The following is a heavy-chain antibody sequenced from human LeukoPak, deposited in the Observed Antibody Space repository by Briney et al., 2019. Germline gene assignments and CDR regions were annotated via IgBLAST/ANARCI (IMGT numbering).Heavy chain of an antibody. J-gene: IGHJ3*02. CDR3: AKGAPGHYYDSSGYFREDVFDI. CDR1: GFTFSSYA. V-gene: IGHV3-23*01. CDR2: ISGSGGST. D-gene: IGHD3-22*01. Sequence: GGSLRLSCAASGFTFSSYAMSWVRQAPGKGLEWVSAISGSGGSTYYADSVKGRFTISRDNSKNTLYLQMNSLRAEDTAVYYCAKGAPGHYYDSSGYFREDVFDIWGQGTMVTVSS.